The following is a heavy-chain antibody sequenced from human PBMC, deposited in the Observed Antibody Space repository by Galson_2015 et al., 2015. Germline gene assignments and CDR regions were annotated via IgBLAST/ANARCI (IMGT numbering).Heavy chain of an antibody. D-gene: IGHD4-23*01. CDR3: AKARNSGYYYYGMDV. J-gene: IGHJ6*02. Sequence: SLRLFCAASGFTFSSYAMSWVRQAPGKGLEWVSAISGSGGSTYYADSVKGRFTISRDNSKNTLYLQMNSLRAEDTAVYYCAKARNSGYYYYGMDVWGQGTTVTVSS. CDR2: ISGSGGST. CDR1: GFTFSSYA. V-gene: IGHV3-23*01.